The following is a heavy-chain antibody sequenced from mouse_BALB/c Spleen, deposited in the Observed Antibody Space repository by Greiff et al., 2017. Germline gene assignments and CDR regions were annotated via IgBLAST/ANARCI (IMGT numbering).Heavy chain of an antibody. V-gene: IGHV7-3*02. CDR1: GFTFTDYY. J-gene: IGHJ4*01. CDR3: ARDIAIYYAMDY. Sequence: EVQVVESGGGLVQPGGSLRLSCATSGFTFTDYYMSWVRQPPGKALEWLGFIRNKANGYTTEYSASVKGRFTISRDNSQSILYLQMNTLRAEDSDTYYSARDIAIYYAMDYWGQGTSVTVSS. CDR2: IRNKANGYTT.